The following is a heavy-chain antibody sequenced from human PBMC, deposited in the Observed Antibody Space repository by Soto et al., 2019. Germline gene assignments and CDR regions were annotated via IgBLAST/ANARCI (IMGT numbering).Heavy chain of an antibody. J-gene: IGHJ4*02. Sequence: PSETLSLTCAVYGGSFSGYYWSWIRQPPGKGLEWIGEINHSGSTNYNPSLKSRVTISVDTSKNQFSLKLSSVTAADTAVYYCARSSIAAPFDYWGQGTLVTVSS. V-gene: IGHV4-34*01. D-gene: IGHD6-6*01. CDR3: ARSSIAAPFDY. CDR2: INHSGST. CDR1: GGSFSGYY.